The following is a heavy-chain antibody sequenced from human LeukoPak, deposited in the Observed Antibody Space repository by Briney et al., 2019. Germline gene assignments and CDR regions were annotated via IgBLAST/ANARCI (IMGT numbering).Heavy chain of an antibody. D-gene: IGHD3-16*01. CDR1: GFTVSSNY. V-gene: IGHV3-66*01. CDR2: IYSGGST. J-gene: IGHJ3*02. CDR3: ARDRGRRRMITFGDAFDI. Sequence: GGSLRLSCAASGFTVSSNYMSWDRQAPGKGLEWVSVIYSGGSTYYADSVKGRFTISRDNSKNTLYLQMNSLRAEDTAVYYCARDRGRRRMITFGDAFDIWGQGTMVTVSS.